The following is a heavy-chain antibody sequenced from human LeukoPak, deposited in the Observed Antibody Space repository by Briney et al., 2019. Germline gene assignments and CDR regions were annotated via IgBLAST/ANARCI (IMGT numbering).Heavy chain of an antibody. CDR3: AGTMVRGVIGAFDI. D-gene: IGHD3-10*01. CDR1: GGSISSSSYY. J-gene: IGHJ3*02. CDR2: IYYSRST. Sequence: SETLSLTCTVSGGSISSSSYYWGWIRQPPGKGLEWIGSIYYSRSTYYNPSLKSRVTISVDTSKNQFSLKLSSVTAADTAVYYCAGTMVRGVIGAFDIWGQGTMVTVSS. V-gene: IGHV4-39*01.